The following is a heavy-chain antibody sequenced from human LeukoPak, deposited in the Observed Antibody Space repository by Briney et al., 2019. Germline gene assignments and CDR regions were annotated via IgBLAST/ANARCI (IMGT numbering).Heavy chain of an antibody. CDR1: GFTFSSYA. D-gene: IGHD3-22*01. CDR2: ISGSGGST. V-gene: IGHV3-23*01. CDR3: AKDQTGSGYYYADAFDI. Sequence: GVLRLSCAASGFTFSSYAMSWVRQAPGKGLEWVSAISGSGGSTYYADSVKGRFTISRDNSKNTLYLQMNSLRAEDTAVYYCAKDQTGSGYYYADAFDIWGQGTMVTVSS. J-gene: IGHJ3*02.